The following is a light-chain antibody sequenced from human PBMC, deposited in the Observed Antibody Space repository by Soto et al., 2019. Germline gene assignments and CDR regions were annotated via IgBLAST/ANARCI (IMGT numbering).Light chain of an antibody. V-gene: IGKV3-20*01. J-gene: IGKJ5*01. CDR2: GGS. CDR3: QQYGSSIT. CDR1: QSVSSRH. Sequence: EIVLTQSPGTLSLSPGERATLSCRASQSVSSRHWGWYQQKPGQAPRLLIHGGSSRATGIPDRFSGSGSGTDFTLTISRLEPEDFAVYYCQQYGSSITFGQGTRLEIK.